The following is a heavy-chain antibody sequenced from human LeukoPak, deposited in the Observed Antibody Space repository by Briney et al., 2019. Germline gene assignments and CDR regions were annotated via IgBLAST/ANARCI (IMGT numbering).Heavy chain of an antibody. D-gene: IGHD1-26*01. CDR3: ARQGWELYYFEY. V-gene: IGHV4-39*01. Sequence: SETLSLTCTVSGGSISSSSYYWGSIRQPPGKGLEWIGSIYYSGSTYYNPSLKSRVTISVDTSKNQFSLKLSSVTAADTAVYYCARQGWELYYFEYWGQGTLVTVSS. J-gene: IGHJ4*02. CDR2: IYYSGST. CDR1: GGSISSSSYY.